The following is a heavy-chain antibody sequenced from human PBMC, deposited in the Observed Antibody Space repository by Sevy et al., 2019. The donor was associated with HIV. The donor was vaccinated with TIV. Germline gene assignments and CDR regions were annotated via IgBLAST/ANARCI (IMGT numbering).Heavy chain of an antibody. D-gene: IGHD5-12*01. J-gene: IGHJ4*02. CDR1: GGSISSYY. CDR2: IYYSGST. CDR3: ARSGSEMATTWDFDY. V-gene: IGHV4-59*01. Sequence: SETLSLTCTVSGGSISSYYWSWIRQPPGKGLEWIGYIYYSGSTNYNPSLKSRVTLSVDTSKNQFSLKLSSVTAADTAVYYCARSGSEMATTWDFDYWGQGTLVTVSS.